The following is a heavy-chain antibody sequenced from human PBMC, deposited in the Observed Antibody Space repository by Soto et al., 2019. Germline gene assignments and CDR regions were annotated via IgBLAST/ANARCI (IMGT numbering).Heavy chain of an antibody. D-gene: IGHD6-6*01. V-gene: IGHV3-30*18. Sequence: GGSLRLSCAASGFTFSSYGMHWVRQAPGKGLEWVAVISYDGSNKYYADSVKGRFTISRDNSKNTLYLQMNSLRAEDTAVYYCAKDPRLDSSSALYYFDYWGQGTLVTVSS. CDR1: GFTFSSYG. J-gene: IGHJ4*02. CDR2: ISYDGSNK. CDR3: AKDPRLDSSSALYYFDY.